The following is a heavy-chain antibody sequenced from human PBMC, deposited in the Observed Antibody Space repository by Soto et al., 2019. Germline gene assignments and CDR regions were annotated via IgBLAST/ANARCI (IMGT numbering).Heavy chain of an antibody. CDR2: IVGSSAGGST. V-gene: IGHV3-23*01. J-gene: IGHJ4*02. D-gene: IGHD1-26*01. CDR3: AKGVFLLTN. Sequence: EVQLLESGGGLVQPGGSLRLSCAASGFTFSSYALSWVRQTPGKGLEWVSSIVGSSAGGSTYYTDSVKGRFTISRENSKNTMFLQMNSLKAEDTALYYCAKGVFLLTNWGQGTLVTVSS. CDR1: GFTFSSYA.